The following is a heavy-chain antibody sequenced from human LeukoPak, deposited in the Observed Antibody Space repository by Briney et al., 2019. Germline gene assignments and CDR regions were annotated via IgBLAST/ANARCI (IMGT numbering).Heavy chain of an antibody. CDR3: ARDKSSTSCLDY. D-gene: IGHD2-2*01. CDR1: GGSISSSSYY. CDR2: IYYSGST. Sequence: SETLSLTCTVSGGSISSSSYYWGWIRQPPGKGLEWIGSIYYSGSTYYNPSLKSRVTISVDTSKSQFSLKLSSVTAADTAVYYCARDKSSTSCLDYWGQGTLVTVSS. J-gene: IGHJ4*02. V-gene: IGHV4-39*02.